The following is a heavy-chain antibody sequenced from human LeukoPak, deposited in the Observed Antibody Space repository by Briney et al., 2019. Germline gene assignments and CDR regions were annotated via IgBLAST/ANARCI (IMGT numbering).Heavy chain of an antibody. D-gene: IGHD3-9*01. J-gene: IGHJ6*02. CDR1: GGSLTSYY. V-gene: IGHV4-59*08. CDR2: IYYTGIT. Sequence: SETLSLTCTISGGSLTSYYWSWIRQPPGRGLEWIGYIYYTGITNYSPSLTSRVTMSVDTSKNQFSLMLTSVTAADTAVYYCARLGYYDILTETHYYYGMDVWGQGTTVTVSS. CDR3: ARLGYYDILTETHYYYGMDV.